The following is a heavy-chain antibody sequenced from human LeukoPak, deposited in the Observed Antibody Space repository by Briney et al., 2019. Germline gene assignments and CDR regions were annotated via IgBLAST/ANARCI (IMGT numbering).Heavy chain of an antibody. J-gene: IGHJ4*02. D-gene: IGHD5-18*01. CDR3: AKGPLRGTATAIDY. CDR1: GFTFSSYS. V-gene: IGHV3-74*01. CDR2: LPPDELDI. Sequence: GGSLRLSCAASGFTFSSYSMNWVRQAPEKGLEWVSRLPPDELDIIYADSVKGRFTVSRDNAKNTVYLQMNNLRAEDTAVYYCAKGPLRGTATAIDYWGQGTLVTVSS.